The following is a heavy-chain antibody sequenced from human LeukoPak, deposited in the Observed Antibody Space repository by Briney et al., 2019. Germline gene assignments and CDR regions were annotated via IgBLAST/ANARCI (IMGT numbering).Heavy chain of an antibody. J-gene: IGHJ5*02. CDR3: ARDAYRYYDILPWFDP. V-gene: IGHV1-18*01. Sequence: AASVTVSCKASGYTFTSYGISWVRQAPGQGLEGMGWISAYNGNTNYAQKLQGRVTMTTDTSTSTAYMELRSLRSDDTAVYYCARDAYRYYDILPWFDPWGQGTLVTVSS. D-gene: IGHD3-9*01. CDR1: GYTFTSYG. CDR2: ISAYNGNT.